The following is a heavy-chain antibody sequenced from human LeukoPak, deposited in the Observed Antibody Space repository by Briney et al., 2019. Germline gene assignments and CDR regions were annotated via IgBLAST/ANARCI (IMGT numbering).Heavy chain of an antibody. V-gene: IGHV1-2*06. D-gene: IGHD6-13*01. CDR1: GYTFTGYY. CDR3: ARPVRVAAAGKDFDY. Sequence: RASVKVSCKASGYTFTGYYMHWVRQAPGQGLEWMGRINPNSGGTNYAQKFQGRVTITRDTSISTAYMELSRLRSDDTAVYYCARPVRVAAAGKDFDYWGQGTLVTVSS. J-gene: IGHJ4*02. CDR2: INPNSGGT.